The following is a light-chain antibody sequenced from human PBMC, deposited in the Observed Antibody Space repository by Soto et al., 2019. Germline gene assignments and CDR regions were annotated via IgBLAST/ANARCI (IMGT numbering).Light chain of an antibody. Sequence: EIVLTQSPGTLSLSPGERATLSCRASQSVSSRFLAWYQQKPGQAPRLLIYGASTRATGIPARISGSGSGTEFTLTISSLQSEDFAVYYCQQYNNWPPITFGQGTRLEIK. CDR2: GAS. J-gene: IGKJ5*01. CDR1: QSVSSRF. CDR3: QQYNNWPPIT. V-gene: IGKV3-15*01.